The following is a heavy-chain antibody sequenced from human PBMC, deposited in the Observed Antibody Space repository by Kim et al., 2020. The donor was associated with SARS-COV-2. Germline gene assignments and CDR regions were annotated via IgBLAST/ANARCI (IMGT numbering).Heavy chain of an antibody. V-gene: IGHV1-3*01. CDR3: ARQYYDIVTGFSSTAAY. J-gene: IGHJ4*02. CDR2: INADSGNT. Sequence: ASVKVSCKASGFALTNYGVHWVRQASGQSLQWLGWINADSGNTKISQRFQGRVAITRDTSANAAYMEMNSLRSEDTAVYFCARQYYDIVTGFSSTAAYWGQGTLLTVSS. CDR1: GFALTNYG. D-gene: IGHD3-9*01.